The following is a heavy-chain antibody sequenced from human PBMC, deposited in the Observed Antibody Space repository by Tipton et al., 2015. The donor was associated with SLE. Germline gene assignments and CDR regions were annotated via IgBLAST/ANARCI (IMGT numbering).Heavy chain of an antibody. J-gene: IGHJ4*02. CDR3: AREGAAAGHFDY. CDR1: GGSISSSSYY. Sequence: TLSLTCTVSGGSISSSSYYWGWIRQPPGKGLEWIGSIYYSGSTYYNPSLQSRVTISVDTSKNQFSLKLSSVTAADTAVYYCAREGAAAGHFDYWGQGTLVTVSS. D-gene: IGHD6-13*01. CDR2: IYYSGST. V-gene: IGHV4-39*07.